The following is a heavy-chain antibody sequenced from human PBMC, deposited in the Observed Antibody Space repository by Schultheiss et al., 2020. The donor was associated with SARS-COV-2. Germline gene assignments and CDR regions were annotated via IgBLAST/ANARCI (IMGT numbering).Heavy chain of an antibody. CDR1: GFTFSGST. V-gene: IGHV4-59*01. Sequence: GSLRLSCAASGFTFSGSTIHWVRQAPGKGLEWIGYIYSSGRPNYNPSLKSRVTMSINTSKNQFSLKLSSVTAADTAVYYCARARVGSSSINFDYWGQGTLVTVSS. J-gene: IGHJ4*02. CDR2: IYSSGRP. CDR3: ARARVGSSSINFDY. D-gene: IGHD6-6*01.